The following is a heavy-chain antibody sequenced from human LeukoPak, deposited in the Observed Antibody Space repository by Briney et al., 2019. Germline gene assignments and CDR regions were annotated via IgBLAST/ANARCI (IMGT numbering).Heavy chain of an antibody. J-gene: IGHJ4*02. Sequence: GGSLRLSCAASGFTFSDYWMSWVRQAPGKGLEWVSGISGSGVSTYYADSVKGRFTISRDNSKNTLYLQMNSLRAEDTAVYYCAKDRSYYDSSGYIYYFDYWGQGTLVTVSS. CDR1: GFTFSDYW. V-gene: IGHV3-23*01. CDR3: AKDRSYYDSSGYIYYFDY. D-gene: IGHD3-22*01. CDR2: ISGSGVST.